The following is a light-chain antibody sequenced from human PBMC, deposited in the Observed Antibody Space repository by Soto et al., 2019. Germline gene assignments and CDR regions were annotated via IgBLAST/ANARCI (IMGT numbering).Light chain of an antibody. J-gene: IGKJ3*01. CDR3: QQLKAYPFT. Sequence: ETVMTQSPATVSVSPGERATLSCRASQSVSTDLAWYQQKPGQAPRLLIYDTSARATGIPARFSGSGSGTEFTLTISSLQPEDFATYYCQQLKAYPFTFGPGTKVDI. CDR1: QSVSTD. CDR2: DTS. V-gene: IGKV3-15*01.